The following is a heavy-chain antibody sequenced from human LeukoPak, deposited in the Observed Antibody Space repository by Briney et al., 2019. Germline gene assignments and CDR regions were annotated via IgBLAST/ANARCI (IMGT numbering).Heavy chain of an antibody. V-gene: IGHV3-74*01. CDR2: IKSDGITI. D-gene: IGHD6-19*01. CDR1: GFTFSNYM. CDR3: AKLPVAGLYFDY. Sequence: GGSLRLSCAASGFTFSNYMMHWVRQAPGKGLVWVSRIKSDGITITYADSVKGRFTISRDNAKNTLYLQMNSLRAEDTAVYYCAKLPVAGLYFDYWGQGTLVTVSS. J-gene: IGHJ4*02.